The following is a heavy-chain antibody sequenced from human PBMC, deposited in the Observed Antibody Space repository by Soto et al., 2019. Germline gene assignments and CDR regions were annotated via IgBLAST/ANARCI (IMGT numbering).Heavy chain of an antibody. CDR2: IIPIFGTA. J-gene: IGHJ4*02. CDR1: GGTFSSYA. CDR3: ATVEMATIGTLDY. D-gene: IGHD5-12*01. V-gene: IGHV1-69*13. Sequence: ASVKVSCKASGGTFSSYAISWVRQAPGQGLEWMGGIIPIFGTANYAQKFQGRVTITADESTSTAYMELSSLRSEDTAVYYCATVEMATIGTLDYWGQGTLVTVSS.